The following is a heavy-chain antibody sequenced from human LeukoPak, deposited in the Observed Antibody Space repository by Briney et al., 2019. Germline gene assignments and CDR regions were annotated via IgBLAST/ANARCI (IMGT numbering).Heavy chain of an antibody. CDR1: GFSFSSYW. CDR2: VKSDGSEI. V-gene: IGHV3-74*01. CDR3: AREGGYGDYAFDY. Sequence: GGSLRLSCAASGFSFSSYWMHWVRQVPGKGLVWVARVKSDGSEINYADSVKGRFTISRDNAKNSLYLQMNSLRAEDTAVYYCAREGGYGDYAFDYWGRGTLVTVSS. D-gene: IGHD4-17*01. J-gene: IGHJ4*02.